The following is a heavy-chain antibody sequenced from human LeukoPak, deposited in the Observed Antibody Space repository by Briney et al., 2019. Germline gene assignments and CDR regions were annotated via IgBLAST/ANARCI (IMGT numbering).Heavy chain of an antibody. CDR1: GFTFSDYY. Sequence: GGSLRLSCAASGFTFSDYYMSWIRQAPGKGLEWVSYISSSGSTIYYADSVKGRFTISRDNSKNTLYLQMNSLRAEDTAVYYCASGGTLAPHDYWGQGTLVTVSS. D-gene: IGHD2-15*01. J-gene: IGHJ4*02. CDR2: ISSSGSTI. V-gene: IGHV3-11*01. CDR3: ASGGTLAPHDY.